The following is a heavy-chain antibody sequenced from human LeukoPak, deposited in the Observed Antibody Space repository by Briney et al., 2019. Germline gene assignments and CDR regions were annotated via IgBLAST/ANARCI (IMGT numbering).Heavy chain of an antibody. J-gene: IGHJ4*02. V-gene: IGHV1-3*01. CDR1: GYTFTSYA. D-gene: IGHD2-15*01. Sequence: GASVKVSCKASGYTFTSYAMHWVRQAPGQRLEWMGWINAGNGNTKYSQKFQERVTITRDMSTSTAYMELSSLRSEDTAVYYCAADPGWELPGYFDYWGQGTLVTVSS. CDR3: AADPGWELPGYFDY. CDR2: INAGNGNT.